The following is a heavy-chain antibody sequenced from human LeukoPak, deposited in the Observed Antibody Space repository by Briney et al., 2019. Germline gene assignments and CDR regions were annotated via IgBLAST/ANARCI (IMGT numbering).Heavy chain of an antibody. CDR3: AKAQWVLRSPGGY. CDR1: GFTFSSYA. Sequence: PGGSLRPTCAASGFTFSSYAMTWVRQAPGKGLEWVSFIYSGTTHYSDSVKGRFTISRDNSKNTLYLQMNSLRAEDTAVYYCAKAQWVLRSPGGYWGQGTLVTVSS. CDR2: IYSGTT. V-gene: IGHV3-23*05. D-gene: IGHD1-26*01. J-gene: IGHJ4*02.